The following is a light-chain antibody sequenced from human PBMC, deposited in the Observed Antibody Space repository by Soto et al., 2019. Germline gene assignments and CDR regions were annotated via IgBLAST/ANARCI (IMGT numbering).Light chain of an antibody. Sequence: QSVLTQPPSASGSPGQSVTISCTGTSSDVGGYNYVSWYQQHPGKAPKLMIYEVSKRPSGVPDRFSGSKPGNRASLTVSGLQAEDEDDYYCSSYAGSDNLGVFGGGTKLTVL. CDR3: SSYAGSDNLGV. CDR1: SSDVGGYNY. CDR2: EVS. J-gene: IGLJ2*01. V-gene: IGLV2-8*01.